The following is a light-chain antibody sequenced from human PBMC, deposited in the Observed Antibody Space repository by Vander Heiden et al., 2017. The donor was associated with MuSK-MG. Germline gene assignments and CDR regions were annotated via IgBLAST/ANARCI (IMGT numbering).Light chain of an antibody. J-gene: IGLJ2*01. CDR2: EVN. Sequence: QSALTQPPSASGSPGQSVAISCTGTSSDVGGYNYVSWYQQHPGKAPKLMIYEVNKRTSGVPDRFSGSKSGNTASLTVSGLQAEDEADYYCSSYAGNSLLFGGGTKLTVL. CDR3: SSYAGNSLL. V-gene: IGLV2-8*01. CDR1: SSDVGGYNY.